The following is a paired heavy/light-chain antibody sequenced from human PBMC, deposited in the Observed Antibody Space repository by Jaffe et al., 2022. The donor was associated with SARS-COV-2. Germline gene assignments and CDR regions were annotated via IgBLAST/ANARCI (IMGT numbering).Heavy chain of an antibody. Sequence: QITLKESGPTLVKPTQTLTLTCTFSGFSLSSRAVGVGWIRQPPGKALEWLAVIYWDDDKRYSPSLKSRLTIIKDTSKNQVVLTMTKMDPVDTATYYCAQMTTVTNYYNDVWGKGTTVTVSS. CDR3: AQMTTVTNYYNDV. V-gene: IGHV2-5*02. CDR1: GFSLSSRAVG. J-gene: IGHJ6*03. CDR2: IYWDDDK. D-gene: IGHD4-17*01.
Light chain of an antibody. CDR2: DAS. J-gene: IGKJ2*01. V-gene: IGKV3-11*01. Sequence: EIVLTQSPATLSLSPGQRATLSCRASQSVSSYLLWYQQKPGQAPRLLIYDASDRATGIPARFSGSGSGTDFSLTISSLEPEDLAVYYCQQRSNWPYTFGQGTKLEIK. CDR1: QSVSSY. CDR3: QQRSNWPYT.